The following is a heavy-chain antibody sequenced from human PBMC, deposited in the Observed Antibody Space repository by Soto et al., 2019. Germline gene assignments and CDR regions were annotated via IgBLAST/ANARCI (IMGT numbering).Heavy chain of an antibody. CDR3: AKDLEDIAGGVDV. CDR2: ISWNSGNI. Sequence: EVHLVESGGGLVQPGRSLRLSCAASGFTFGDYAMHWVRQAPGEGLEWVSGISWNSGNIGYADSVKGRFTISRDNSKNSLYLQMNSLRAEDRAMYYCAKDLEDIAGGVDVWGKGTPVTVSS. J-gene: IGHJ6*04. D-gene: IGHD2-15*01. V-gene: IGHV3-9*01. CDR1: GFTFGDYA.